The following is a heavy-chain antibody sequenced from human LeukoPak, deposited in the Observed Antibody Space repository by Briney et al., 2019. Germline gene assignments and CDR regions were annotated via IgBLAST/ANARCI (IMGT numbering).Heavy chain of an antibody. Sequence: GGSLRLSCAASGFTFSRYSMNWVRQAPGKGLEWVSCISSSSSYTYYVDSVKGRFTISRDNAKNSLYLQMNSLRAEDTAVYYCAREGGSGWYRDAFDIWGQGTMVTVSS. D-gene: IGHD6-19*01. CDR3: AREGGSGWYRDAFDI. J-gene: IGHJ3*02. CDR2: ISSSSSYT. CDR1: GFTFSRYS. V-gene: IGHV3-21*01.